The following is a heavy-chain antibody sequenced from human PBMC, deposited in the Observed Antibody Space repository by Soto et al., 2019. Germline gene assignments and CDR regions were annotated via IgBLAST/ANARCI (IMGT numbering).Heavy chain of an antibody. CDR1: GFTLSDFG. V-gene: IGHV3-33*01. CDR3: ARGFTYGMDV. CDR2: DWYDGSRK. J-gene: IGHJ6*02. D-gene: IGHD3-10*01. Sequence: VGSLRLSCAASGFTLSDFGMHWVRQAPGKGLEWVAMDWYDGSRKYYADTVKGRCTISRDNSKETLYLQVDSLRVDDTAVYYCARGFTYGMDVWGQGTTVTVSS.